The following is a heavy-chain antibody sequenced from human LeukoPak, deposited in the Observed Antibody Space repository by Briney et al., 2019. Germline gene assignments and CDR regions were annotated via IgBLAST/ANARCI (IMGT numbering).Heavy chain of an antibody. CDR3: ARAPDYGGNPGDFDY. J-gene: IGHJ4*02. CDR2: IYSGGST. CDR1: GFIVSSTY. D-gene: IGHD4-23*01. Sequence: GGSLRLPCAASGFIVSSTYMSWVRQAPGKGLDWVSVIYSGGSTFYADSVKGRFTISRDNAKNTLYLQMNSLRAEDTAVYYCARAPDYGGNPGDFDYWGQGTLVTVSS. V-gene: IGHV3-66*01.